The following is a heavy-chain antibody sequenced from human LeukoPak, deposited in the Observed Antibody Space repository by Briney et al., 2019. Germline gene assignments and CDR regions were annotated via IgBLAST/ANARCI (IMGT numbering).Heavy chain of an antibody. CDR3: ARAWAVRGPRGYYFDY. J-gene: IGHJ4*02. CDR2: IIPIFGTA. D-gene: IGHD3-10*01. V-gene: IGHV1-69*01. CDR1: GGTFSSYA. Sequence: SVKVSCKASGGTFSSYAISWVRQAPGQGLEWMGGIIPIFGTANYAQKFQGRVTITADESTSTAYMELSSLRSEDTAVYYCARAWAVRGPRGYYFDYWGQGTLVTVSS.